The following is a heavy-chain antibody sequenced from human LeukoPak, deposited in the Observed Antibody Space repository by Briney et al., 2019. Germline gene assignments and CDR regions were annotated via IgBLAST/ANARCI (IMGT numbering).Heavy chain of an antibody. J-gene: IGHJ6*02. CDR3: AREIVGIAVAGTDSYYGMDV. D-gene: IGHD6-19*01. V-gene: IGHV3-33*01. CDR2: IWYDGSNK. Sequence: PGGSLRLSCAASGFTFSSYGMHWVRQAPGKGLEWVAVIWYDGSNKYYADSGKGRFTISRDNSKNTLYLQMNSLRAEDKAVYYCAREIVGIAVAGTDSYYGMDVWGQGTTVTVSS. CDR1: GFTFSSYG.